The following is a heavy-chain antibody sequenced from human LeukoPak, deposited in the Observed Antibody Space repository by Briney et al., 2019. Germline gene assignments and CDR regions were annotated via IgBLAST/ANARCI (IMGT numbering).Heavy chain of an antibody. Sequence: ASVKVSCKASGYTLTSYDINCVRDAPEQGVGWVGWMNPNSGNTGYEQKFKRRVTMTRNPSISTAYMELSSLRSEDTAVYYCARGRHRSGTYPGRYWGQGTLVTVSS. J-gene: IGHJ4*02. D-gene: IGHD3-3*01. CDR3: ARGRHRSGTYPGRY. V-gene: IGHV1-8*01. CDR2: MNPNSGNT. CDR1: GYTLTSYD.